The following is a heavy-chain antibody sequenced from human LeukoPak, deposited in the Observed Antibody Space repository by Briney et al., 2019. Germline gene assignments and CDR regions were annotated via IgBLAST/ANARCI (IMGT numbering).Heavy chain of an antibody. CDR2: IWYDGSNK. V-gene: IGHV3-33*03. CDR3: AKDGIVGPTREFDY. D-gene: IGHD1-26*01. CDR1: GFTFSSYG. J-gene: IGHJ4*02. Sequence: TGGSLRLSCAASGFTFSSYGMHWVRQAPGKGLEWVAVIWYDGSNKYYADSVKGRFTISGDNSKNTLYLQINSLRAEDTAVYYCAKDGIVGPTREFDYWGQGTLVTVSS.